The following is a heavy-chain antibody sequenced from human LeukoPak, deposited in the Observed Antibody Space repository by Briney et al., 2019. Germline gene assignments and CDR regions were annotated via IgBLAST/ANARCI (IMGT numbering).Heavy chain of an antibody. CDR2: IIPIFGTA. V-gene: IGHV1-69*13. CDR3: ARVSSYFDWLPYYYYYMDV. Sequence: ASVKVSCKASGGTFSSYAISWVRQAPGQGLEWMGGIIPIFGTANYAQKFQGRVTITADESTSTAYMELSSLRSEDTAVYYCARVSSYFDWLPYYYYYMDVWGKGTTVTISS. CDR1: GGTFSSYA. J-gene: IGHJ6*03. D-gene: IGHD3-9*01.